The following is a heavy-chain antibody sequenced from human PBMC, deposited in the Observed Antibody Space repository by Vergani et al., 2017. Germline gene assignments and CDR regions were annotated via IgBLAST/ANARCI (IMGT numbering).Heavy chain of an antibody. J-gene: IGHJ5*02. V-gene: IGHV4-59*01. D-gene: IGHD3-10*01. CDR1: GGSMSGYY. CDR2: MYHSCST. Sequence: QVRLQESGPGLVKPSETLSLTCSVSGGSMSGYYWSWIRQPPGKELEWIGYMYHSCSTNYNPSLETRDTISGDTSKNQFSLKLNSVTAADTAVYYCGRVADFYGLGSRLLDLWGQGILVTVSS. CDR3: GRVADFYGLGSRLLDL.